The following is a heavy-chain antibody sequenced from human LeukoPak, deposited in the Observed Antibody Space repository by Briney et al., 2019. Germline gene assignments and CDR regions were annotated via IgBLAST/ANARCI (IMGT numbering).Heavy chain of an antibody. D-gene: IGHD5-24*01. CDR2: IKQDGSDK. CDR3: ARDQGDGYNAFDY. J-gene: IGHJ4*02. V-gene: IGHV3-7*01. Sequence: GGSLRLSCAASGFTFSSYWMSWVRQAPGKGLEWVANIKQDGSDKYYVDSVKGRFTISRDNAKNSLYLQMNSLRAEDTAVYYCARDQGDGYNAFDYWGQGTLVTVSS. CDR1: GFTFSSYW.